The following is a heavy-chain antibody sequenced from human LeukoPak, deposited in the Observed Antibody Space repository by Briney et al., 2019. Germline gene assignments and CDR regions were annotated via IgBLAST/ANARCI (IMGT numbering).Heavy chain of an antibody. D-gene: IGHD1-1*01. CDR3: ARDPSSTSGTSFDY. V-gene: IGHV3-21*01. CDR1: GFIFSNYS. CDR2: ISSSSSYI. Sequence: GGSLRLSCAASGFIFSNYSMNWVRQAPGKGLEWVSSISSSSSYIFYADSVKGRFTISRDNSKNTLYLQMNSLRAEDTAVYYCARDPSSTSGTSFDYWGQGTLVTVSS. J-gene: IGHJ4*02.